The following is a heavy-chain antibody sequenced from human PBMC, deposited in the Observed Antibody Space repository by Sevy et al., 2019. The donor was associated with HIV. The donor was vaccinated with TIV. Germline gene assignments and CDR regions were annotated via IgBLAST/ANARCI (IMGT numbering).Heavy chain of an antibody. J-gene: IGHJ4*02. CDR3: AKDGYSSIYYVELDY. D-gene: IGHD3-22*01. CDR1: GFTFDNYA. Sequence: GGSLRLSCAASGFTFDNYAMNWVRQAPEKGLEWVSAISGSGGSTYHAESVKGRFTVSRDNSRSILYLQMKSLRPEDTAVYYCAKDGYSSIYYVELDYWGQGTLVTVSS. V-gene: IGHV3-23*01. CDR2: ISGSGGST.